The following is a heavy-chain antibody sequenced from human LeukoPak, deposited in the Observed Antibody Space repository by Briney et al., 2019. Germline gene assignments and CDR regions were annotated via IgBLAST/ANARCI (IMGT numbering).Heavy chain of an antibody. V-gene: IGHV4-4*07. CDR3: ARDSKASPGAFQIRGATYMDV. Sequence: PSETLSLTCSVSDDSITMYYWTWIRQPAGKGLEWIGRVYPTGSTNYNPSLKSRVTMSVDTSNNQLSLRLTSVTAADTAVYYCARDSKASPGAFQIRGATYMDVWGKGTTVTISS. CDR2: VYPTGST. D-gene: IGHD3-10*01. CDR1: DDSITMYY. J-gene: IGHJ6*03.